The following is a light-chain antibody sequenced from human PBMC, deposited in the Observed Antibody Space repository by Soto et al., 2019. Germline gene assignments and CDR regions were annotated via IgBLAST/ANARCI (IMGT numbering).Light chain of an antibody. CDR2: GNI. CDR1: SSNIGARYD. Sequence: QSVLTQPPSVSGAPGQRVTISCTGTSSNIGARYDVHWYQQLPGTAPKLLIHGNINRPSGVPDRFSGSRSGTSASLAITGLQAEDEADYYCQSYDGTLTGSYVFGTGTKVTVL. V-gene: IGLV1-40*01. CDR3: QSYDGTLTGSYV. J-gene: IGLJ1*01.